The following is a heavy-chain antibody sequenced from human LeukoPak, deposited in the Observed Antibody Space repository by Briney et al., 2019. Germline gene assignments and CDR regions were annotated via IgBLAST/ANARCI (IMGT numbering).Heavy chain of an antibody. CDR1: GYTFTGYY. CDR3: ARATGPYDYFDY. CDR2: INPNRGGT. V-gene: IGHV1-2*02. Sequence: ASVKVSCKASGYTFTGYYMHWVRQAPGQGLEWMGWINPNRGGTNYAQKFQGRVTMTRDTSISTAYMELSRLRSDDTAVYYCARATGPYDYFDYWGQGTLVTVSS. D-gene: IGHD4-11*01. J-gene: IGHJ4*02.